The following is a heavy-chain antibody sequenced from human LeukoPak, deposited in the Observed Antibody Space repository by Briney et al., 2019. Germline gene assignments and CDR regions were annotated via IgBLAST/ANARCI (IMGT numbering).Heavy chain of an antibody. CDR2: ISGSGGST. Sequence: HPGGSLRLSCAASGFTFSSYAMSWVRQAPGKGLEWDSAISGSGGSTYYADSVKGRFTISRDNSKNTLYLQMNSLRAEDTAVYYCAEWELRVDYWGQGTLVTVSS. D-gene: IGHD1-26*01. CDR3: AEWELRVDY. V-gene: IGHV3-23*01. J-gene: IGHJ4*02. CDR1: GFTFSSYA.